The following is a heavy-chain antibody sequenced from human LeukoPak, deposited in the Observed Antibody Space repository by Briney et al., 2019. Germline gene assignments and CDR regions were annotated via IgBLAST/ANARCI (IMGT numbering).Heavy chain of an antibody. D-gene: IGHD6-19*01. V-gene: IGHV3-7*04. CDR2: IKQDGSEK. Sequence: GGSLRLSCVASGXTFSSYWVTWVRQAPGKGLEWVANIKQDGSEKYYVDSVKGRFTISRDNAKNSLYLQMNSLRAEDTAVYYCARGGIVVAGGLQYFDYWGQGTLVTVSS. CDR1: GXTFSSYW. J-gene: IGHJ4*02. CDR3: ARGGIVVAGGLQYFDY.